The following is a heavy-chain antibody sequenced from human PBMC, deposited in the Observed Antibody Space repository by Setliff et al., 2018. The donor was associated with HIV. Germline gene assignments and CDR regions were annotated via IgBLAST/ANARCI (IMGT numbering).Heavy chain of an antibody. CDR2: INHGGDT. CDR3: ARHYGPIGYFDY. CDR1: GQSISGYY. Sequence: ASETLSLTCAVYGQSISGYYWSWIRQTPGKGLEWIGEINHGGDTNYNPSLKSRVTISVGSSYNHFSLKLSSVTAADTGVYYCARHYGPIGYFDYWGQGALVTVSS. V-gene: IGHV4-34*01. D-gene: IGHD4-17*01. J-gene: IGHJ4*02.